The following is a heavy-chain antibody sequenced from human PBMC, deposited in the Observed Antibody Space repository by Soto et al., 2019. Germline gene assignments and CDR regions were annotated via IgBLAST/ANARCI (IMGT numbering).Heavy chain of an antibody. Sequence: ASVKASFKASGYTFTTYGISWVRQAPGQGLEWMGWISAYNGNTNYAQKLQGRVTMTTDTATSTAYMELRSLRSDVTAVYYCARDDSSGYYSNFDYWGQGTLVTVSS. D-gene: IGHD3-22*01. V-gene: IGHV1-18*01. J-gene: IGHJ4*02. CDR2: ISAYNGNT. CDR1: GYTFTTYG. CDR3: ARDDSSGYYSNFDY.